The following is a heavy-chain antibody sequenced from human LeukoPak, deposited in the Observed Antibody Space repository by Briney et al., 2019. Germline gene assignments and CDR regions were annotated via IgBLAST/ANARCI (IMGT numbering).Heavy chain of an antibody. CDR2: ISKDGSTT. CDR1: GFTFNNYW. CDR3: ARGASSGYRIDY. D-gene: IGHD5-18*01. Sequence: GGSLRLSCAASGFTFNNYWMHWVRQAPGKGLVWVSRISKDGSTTNYADSVKGRFTISRDNAKNTLYLQTNSLTAEDTAPYYCARGASSGYRIDYWGQGTLVTVSS. V-gene: IGHV3-74*01. J-gene: IGHJ4*02.